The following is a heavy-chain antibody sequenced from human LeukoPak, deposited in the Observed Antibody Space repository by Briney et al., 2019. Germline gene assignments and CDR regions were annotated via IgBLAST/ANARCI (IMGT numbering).Heavy chain of an antibody. J-gene: IGHJ5*01. CDR1: GFTFSTSD. CDR2: ISTTSSHP. V-gene: IGHV3-21*01. CDR3: ARNFES. Sequence: GGSLRLSCAGSGFTFSTSDMVWARQAPGKGLEWVSTISTTSSHPYYADSVKGRFTTSRDNAKDSLYLHMSSLRVEDTAVYYCARNFESWGQGTLVTVSS.